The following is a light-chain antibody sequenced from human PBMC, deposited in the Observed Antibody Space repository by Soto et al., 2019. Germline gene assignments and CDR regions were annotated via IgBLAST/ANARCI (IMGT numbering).Light chain of an antibody. J-gene: IGKJ4*01. Sequence: EIVLTQSPGTLSLSSGERATLFRKAIQSIGSSYLAWYQQKPGQAPRLLIYGASSRATGIPDRFSGGGSGTDFSLTISRLDPEDFAVYYCQQRGNWPPLTFGGGTKVDIK. V-gene: IGKV3D-20*02. CDR3: QQRGNWPPLT. CDR1: QSIGSSY. CDR2: GAS.